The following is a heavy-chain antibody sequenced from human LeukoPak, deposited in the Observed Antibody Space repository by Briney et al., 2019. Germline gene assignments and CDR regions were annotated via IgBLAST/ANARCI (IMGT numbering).Heavy chain of an antibody. CDR2: ISGSGHST. V-gene: IGHV3-23*01. D-gene: IGHD1-26*01. CDR1: GFTFNDCG. CDR3: AREKQSGGTPFDY. J-gene: IGHJ4*02. Sequence: GGSLRLSCAASGFTFNDCGMTWVRQVSGKGLEWVPGISGSGHSTYYADSLKGRFTVSRDNSKNTVYLQMNSLRDEDTAVYYCAREKQSGGTPFDYWGQGSLVTVSS.